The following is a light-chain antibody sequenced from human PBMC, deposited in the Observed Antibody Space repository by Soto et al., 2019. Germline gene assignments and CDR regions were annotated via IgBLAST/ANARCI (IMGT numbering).Light chain of an antibody. Sequence: ETVLTQSPGTLSLSPGERATLSCRASQSVSSSSLAWYQQRPGQAPRLLTYGASTRATGIPARFSGSGSGTEFTLTISSLQPEDFAVYYCQQYYNWPRTFGQGTKVDIK. CDR2: GAS. J-gene: IGKJ1*01. CDR1: QSVSSS. V-gene: IGKV3-15*01. CDR3: QQYYNWPRT.